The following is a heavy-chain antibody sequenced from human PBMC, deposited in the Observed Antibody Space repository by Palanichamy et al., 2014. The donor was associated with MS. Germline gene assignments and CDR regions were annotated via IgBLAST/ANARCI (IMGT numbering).Heavy chain of an antibody. CDR3: ARWDYGDYGHGAMDV. J-gene: IGHJ6*02. CDR2: LYSGGSI. D-gene: IGHD4-17*01. Sequence: EVQLVESGGGLIQPGGSLRLSCAASGFTVSSNYMTRVRQAPGKGLEWVSVLYSGGSIYYADSVKGRFTISGDNSKNTLYLQMNSLRAEDTAVYYCARWDYGDYGHGAMDVWGQGTTVTVSS. V-gene: IGHV3-53*01. CDR1: GFTVSSNY.